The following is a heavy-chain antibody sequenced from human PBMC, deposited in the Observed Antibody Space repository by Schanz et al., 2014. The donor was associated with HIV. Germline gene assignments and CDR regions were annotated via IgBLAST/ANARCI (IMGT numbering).Heavy chain of an antibody. V-gene: IGHV4-30-4*08. Sequence: QVQLQESGPGLVKPSETLSLTCAVYGGSFSGHYWSWIRQPPGKGLEWIGYIYYSGSTYYNPSLKSRVTISVDTSKNQFSLKLSSVTAADTAVYYCARSYGSGNLFDYWGQGTLVTVSS. D-gene: IGHD3-10*01. J-gene: IGHJ4*02. CDR2: IYYSGST. CDR3: ARSYGSGNLFDY. CDR1: GGSFSGHY.